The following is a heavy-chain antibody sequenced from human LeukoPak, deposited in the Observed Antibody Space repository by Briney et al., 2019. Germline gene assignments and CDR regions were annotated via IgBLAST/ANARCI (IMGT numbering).Heavy chain of an antibody. D-gene: IGHD3-22*01. J-gene: IGHJ6*03. CDR2: ISRSGGST. CDR3: AKDYDSSGYYLSQGMDV. CDR1: GFSFSSYG. V-gene: IGHV3-23*01. Sequence: GGSLRPSCAASGFSFSSYGMSWVRQAPGKGLEWVSAISRSGGSTYHADSVKGRFTISRDNSKNTLYLQMNSLRAEDTAVYYCAKDYDSSGYYLSQGMDVWGKGTTVTVSS.